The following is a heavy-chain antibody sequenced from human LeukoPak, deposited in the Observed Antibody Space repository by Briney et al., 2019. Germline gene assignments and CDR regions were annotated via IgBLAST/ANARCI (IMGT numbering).Heavy chain of an antibody. CDR3: ARGGYSYGDYCDY. V-gene: IGHV4-39*07. CDR1: GGSISSSSYY. D-gene: IGHD5-18*01. J-gene: IGHJ4*02. CDR2: IYYSGST. Sequence: SETLSLTCTVSGGSISSSSYYWGWIRQPPGKGLEWIGSIYYSGSTYYNPSLKSRVTISVDTSKNQFSLKLSSVTAADTAVYYCARGGYSYGDYCDYWGQGTLVTVSS.